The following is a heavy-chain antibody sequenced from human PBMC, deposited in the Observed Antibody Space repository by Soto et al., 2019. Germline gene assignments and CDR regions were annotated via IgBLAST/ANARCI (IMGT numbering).Heavy chain of an antibody. D-gene: IGHD6-19*01. V-gene: IGHV1-46*01. CDR2: INPSGGST. CDR3: ARHEQWLVMGFDY. Sequence: ASGKVCCKATGYTFPSYYIQWVRQAPGQGLEWMGIINPSGGSTSYAQKFQGRVTMTRDTSTSTVYMELSSLRSEDTAVYYCARHEQWLVMGFDYWGQGTQVTVSS. CDR1: GYTFPSYY. J-gene: IGHJ4*02.